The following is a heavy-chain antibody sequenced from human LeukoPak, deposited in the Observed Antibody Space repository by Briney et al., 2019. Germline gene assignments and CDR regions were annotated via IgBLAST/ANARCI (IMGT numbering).Heavy chain of an antibody. Sequence: GGSLRLSCSASGFTFSTYWMSWVRQAPGKGLEWVAVISYDGSNKYYADSVKGRFTISRDNSKNTLYLQMNSLRAGDTAVYYCARDRYGDYRITSSFDPWGQGTLVTVYS. V-gene: IGHV3-30-3*01. D-gene: IGHD4-17*01. CDR3: ARDRYGDYRITSSFDP. J-gene: IGHJ5*02. CDR2: ISYDGSNK. CDR1: GFTFSTYW.